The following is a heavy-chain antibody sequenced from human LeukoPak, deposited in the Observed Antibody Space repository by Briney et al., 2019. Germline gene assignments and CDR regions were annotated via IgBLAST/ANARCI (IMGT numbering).Heavy chain of an antibody. CDR2: INSYGSST. D-gene: IGHD2-8*01. CDR1: GFTFSNYW. CDR3: AREYGRSRDYGKDG. Sequence: GGSLRLSCKASGFTFSNYWMRWVRQAPGQGLEWVSRINSYGSSTTYADSLKGRFTISRDNAKNTLYLQMNSLRAEDTAVYYYAREYGRSRDYGKDGW. J-gene: IGHJ6*02. V-gene: IGHV3-74*01.